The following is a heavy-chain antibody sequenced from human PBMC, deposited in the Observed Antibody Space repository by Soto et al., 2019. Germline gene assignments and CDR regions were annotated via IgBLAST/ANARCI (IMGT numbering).Heavy chain of an antibody. Sequence: SETLSLTCTVSGGSISSSRCHWGWIRQPPGKGLEWIASIKYSGTTFYNPSLKSRVTLSVDTSKNQFSLKLSSVTAADTAVYYCARLTLGIQLWLEDYYYYGMDVWGQGTTVTVSS. CDR3: ARLTLGIQLWLEDYYYYGMDV. J-gene: IGHJ6*02. V-gene: IGHV4-39*01. CDR2: IKYSGTT. CDR1: GGSISSSRCH. D-gene: IGHD5-18*01.